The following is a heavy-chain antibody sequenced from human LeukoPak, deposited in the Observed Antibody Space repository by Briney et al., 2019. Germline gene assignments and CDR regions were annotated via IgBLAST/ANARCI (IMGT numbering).Heavy chain of an antibody. Sequence: SETLSLTCTVSGGSISSSSYYWGWIRQPPGKGLEWIGSIYYSGSTYYNPSLKSRVTISVDTSKNQFSLKLSSVTAADTAVYYCARHRAYYYYMDVWGKGTTVSVSS. J-gene: IGHJ6*03. CDR3: ARHRAYYYYMDV. CDR1: GGSISSSSYY. V-gene: IGHV4-39*01. CDR2: IYYSGST.